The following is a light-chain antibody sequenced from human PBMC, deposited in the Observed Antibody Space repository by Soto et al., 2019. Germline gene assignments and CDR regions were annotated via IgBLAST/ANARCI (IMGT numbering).Light chain of an antibody. CDR2: TAT. J-gene: IGKJ1*01. Sequence: DIQMTQSPSSVSASVGDRVTITCRASQGISRWLAWYQQKPGKAPKLLIYTATSLQSGVPSRFSGSGSGTDFPLTISCLQPEDFATYYCTQANSFPWTFGQGTKVEIK. CDR1: QGISRW. CDR3: TQANSFPWT. V-gene: IGKV1-12*01.